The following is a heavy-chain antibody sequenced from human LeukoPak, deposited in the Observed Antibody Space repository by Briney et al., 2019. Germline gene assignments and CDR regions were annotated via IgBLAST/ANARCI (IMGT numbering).Heavy chain of an antibody. CDR3: ARGVSLYYYYMDV. CDR1: GGSISSSSYY. CDR2: IYYSGST. Sequence: SETLSLTCTVSGGSISSSSYYWGWIRQPPGKGLEWIGSIYYSGSTYYNPSLKSRVTISVDTSKNQFSLKLSSVTAADTAVYYCARGVSLYYYYMDVWGKGTTVTVSS. J-gene: IGHJ6*03. V-gene: IGHV4-39*07. D-gene: IGHD6-6*01.